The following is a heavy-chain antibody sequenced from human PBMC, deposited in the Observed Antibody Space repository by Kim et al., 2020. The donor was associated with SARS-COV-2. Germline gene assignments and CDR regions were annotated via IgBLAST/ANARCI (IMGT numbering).Heavy chain of an antibody. D-gene: IGHD3-10*01. CDR3: ARDSRLLWFGELLSEAF. Sequence: GGSLRLSCAASGFTFSSYAMHWVRQAPGKGLEWVAVISYDGSNKYYADSVKGRFTISRDNSKNTLYLQMNSLRAEDTAVYYCARDSRLLWFGELLSEAF. V-gene: IGHV3-30*04. CDR2: ISYDGSNK. J-gene: IGHJ3*01. CDR1: GFTFSSYA.